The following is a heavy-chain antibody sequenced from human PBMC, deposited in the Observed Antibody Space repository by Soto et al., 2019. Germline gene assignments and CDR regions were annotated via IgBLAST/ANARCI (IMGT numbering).Heavy chain of an antibody. V-gene: IGHV3-7*03. CDR3: ARYFRGSGRHFFDY. Sequence: EVQLVESGGALVQPGGSLRLSCVASGFTFSSSFMGWVRQAPGKGLEWVANINQDGGGTYYVDSVEGRFTISRDNAKDSLYLQMNSLRGEDTAVYYCARYFRGSGRHFFDYWGQGTLVTVSS. CDR2: INQDGGGT. D-gene: IGHD6-19*01. CDR1: GFTFSSSF. J-gene: IGHJ4*02.